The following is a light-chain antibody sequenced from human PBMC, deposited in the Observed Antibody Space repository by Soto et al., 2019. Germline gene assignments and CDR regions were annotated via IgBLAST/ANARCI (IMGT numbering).Light chain of an antibody. CDR3: CSYTSSSTLV. CDR1: SSDVGGYNY. J-gene: IGLJ1*01. Sequence: QSVLTQPASVSGSPGQSITISCTGTSSDVGGYNYVSWYQQHPGKAPKLMIYEVSNRPSGVSNRFSDSKSGNTASLTISGLQAEDEADYYCCSYTSSSTLVFGTGTNVTVL. V-gene: IGLV2-14*01. CDR2: EVS.